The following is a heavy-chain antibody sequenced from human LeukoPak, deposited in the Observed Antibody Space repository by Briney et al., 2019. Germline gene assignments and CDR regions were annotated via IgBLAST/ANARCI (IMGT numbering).Heavy chain of an antibody. CDR3: TRDLGGTIDY. CDR2: IYSGGST. D-gene: IGHD1-1*01. V-gene: IGHV3-53*01. J-gene: IGHJ4*02. CDR1: GLTFRNYA. Sequence: GGSLRLSCAASGLTFRNYAMSWVRQAPGKGLEWVSVIYSGGSTYYADSVKGRFTVSRDNSKNTLYLQMNSLRAEDTAVYYCTRDLGGTIDYWGQGTLVTVSS.